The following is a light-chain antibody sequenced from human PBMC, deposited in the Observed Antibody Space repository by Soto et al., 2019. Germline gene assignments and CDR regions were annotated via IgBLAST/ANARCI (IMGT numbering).Light chain of an antibody. J-gene: IGLJ2*01. V-gene: IGLV1-44*01. CDR1: SSNIGSNS. CDR2: SNN. CDR3: AAWDDSLNGHV. Sequence: QSVLTQPPSASGTPGQRVTISCSGSSSNIGSNSVEWYQQFPGTAPILLIYSNNQRPSGVPDRFSGSKSGTSASLAISGLQSEEEAYYYCAAWDDSLNGHVFGGGTKLTVL.